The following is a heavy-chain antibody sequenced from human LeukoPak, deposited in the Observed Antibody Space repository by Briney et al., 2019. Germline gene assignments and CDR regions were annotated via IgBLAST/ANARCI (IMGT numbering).Heavy chain of an antibody. J-gene: IGHJ4*02. CDR1: GGSISSYY. CDR3: ARHGDGVSSGWCPLDY. V-gene: IGHV4-59*08. Sequence: SETLSLTCTVSGGSISSYYWSWIRQPPGKGLEWIGYIYYSGGTNYNPSLKSRVTISVDTSKNQFSLRLSSVTAADTALYYCARHGDGVSSGWCPLDYWGQGTLVTVSS. D-gene: IGHD6-19*01. CDR2: IYYSGGT.